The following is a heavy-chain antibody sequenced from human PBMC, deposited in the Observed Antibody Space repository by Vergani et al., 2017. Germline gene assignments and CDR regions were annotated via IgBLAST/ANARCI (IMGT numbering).Heavy chain of an antibody. Sequence: EVQLLESGGSLKQPGGSVRLSCAASGFTFSTYAMHWVRQAPGKGLEWVSVLTGGGGSTYYADSFKGRFIISRDNSRDTLYLQMNSRRPEDTATYYCVKEAGSYETFCDSWGQGTLVTVSS. CDR3: VKEAGSYETFCDS. CDR2: LTGGGGST. CDR1: GFTFSTYA. J-gene: IGHJ4*02. D-gene: IGHD1-26*01. V-gene: IGHV3-23*01.